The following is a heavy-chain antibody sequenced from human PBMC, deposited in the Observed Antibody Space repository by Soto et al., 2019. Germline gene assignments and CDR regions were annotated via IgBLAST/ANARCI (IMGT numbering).Heavy chain of an antibody. Sequence: GASVKVSCKASGGTFSSYAISWVRQAPGQGLEWMGEIIPIFGTANYAQKFQGRVTITADESTSTAYMELSSLRSEDTAVYYCARRRFYYFDYWGQGTLVTVSS. J-gene: IGHJ4*02. CDR2: IIPIFGTA. CDR1: GGTFSSYA. V-gene: IGHV1-69*13. CDR3: ARRRFYYFDY.